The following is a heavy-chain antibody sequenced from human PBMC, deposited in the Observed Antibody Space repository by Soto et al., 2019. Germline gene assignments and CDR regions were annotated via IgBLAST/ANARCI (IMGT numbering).Heavy chain of an antibody. Sequence: EVQLLESGGGLVQPGGSLRLSCAASGFTFSSYGMTWVRQAPGKGLEWVSFSSATGAGTYYADSVKGRFTISRDNSKNTLYLQTTSLRADDTAVYYCANDRRAGGNYGFYSDFWGQGALVIVAS. CDR1: GFTFSSYG. J-gene: IGHJ4*02. V-gene: IGHV3-23*01. D-gene: IGHD1-7*01. CDR2: SSATGAGT. CDR3: ANDRRAGGNYGFYSDF.